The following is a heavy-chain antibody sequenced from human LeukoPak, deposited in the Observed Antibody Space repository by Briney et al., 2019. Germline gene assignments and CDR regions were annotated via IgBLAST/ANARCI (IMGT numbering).Heavy chain of an antibody. Sequence: PGGCLRLSCTVSGFPLSSYSMNWFRQAPGKELEWVAYISASGSNIYYVDSVMGRFTVSRDNPKSSLFLQMNSPRAEDTAVYYCARVKGTYFDYWGQGALVTVSS. J-gene: IGHJ4*02. CDR3: ARVKGTYFDY. CDR1: GFPLSSYS. D-gene: IGHD1-1*01. V-gene: IGHV3-48*01. CDR2: ISASGSNI.